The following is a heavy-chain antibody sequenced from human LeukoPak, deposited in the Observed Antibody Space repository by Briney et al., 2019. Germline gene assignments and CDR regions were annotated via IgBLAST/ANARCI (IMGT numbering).Heavy chain of an antibody. CDR2: ISYDGSNK. V-gene: IGHV3-30*03. CDR3: ARGLPYSSSWYSGYNWFDP. D-gene: IGHD6-13*01. CDR1: GFTFRNYG. Sequence: PGRSLRLSCAASGFTFRNYGMHWVRQAPGKGLEWVAVISYDGSNKYYADSVKGRFTISRDNSKRTLFLQMNSLRAEDTAVYYCARGLPYSSSWYSGYNWFDPWGQGTLVTVSS. J-gene: IGHJ5*02.